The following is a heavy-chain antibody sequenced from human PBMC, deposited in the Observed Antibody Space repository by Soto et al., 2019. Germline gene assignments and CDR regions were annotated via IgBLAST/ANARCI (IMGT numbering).Heavy chain of an antibody. CDR1: GFTFDDYA. J-gene: IGHJ4*02. Sequence: PGGSLRLSCAASGFTFDDYAMHWVRQAPGKGLEWVSGISWNSGSIGYADSVKGRFTISRDNAKNSLYLQMNSLRAEDTALYYCAKDIRVDSSGSSFDYWGQGTLVTVSS. V-gene: IGHV3-9*01. D-gene: IGHD3-22*01. CDR2: ISWNSGSI. CDR3: AKDIRVDSSGSSFDY.